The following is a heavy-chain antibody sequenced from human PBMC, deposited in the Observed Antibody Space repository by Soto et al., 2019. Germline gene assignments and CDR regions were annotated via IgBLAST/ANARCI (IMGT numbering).Heavy chain of an antibody. CDR3: AWTAPYSSGWYEPWYFDL. CDR1: GFSLSNARMG. J-gene: IGHJ2*01. V-gene: IGHV2-26*01. CDR2: IFSNDEK. D-gene: IGHD6-19*01. Sequence: QVTLKESGPVLVKPTETLTLTCTVSGFSLSNARMGVSWIRQPPGKALEWLAHIFSNDEKSYSTSLKSRLTISKDTSKSQVVLTMTNMDPVDTATYYCAWTAPYSSGWYEPWYFDLWGRGTLVTVSS.